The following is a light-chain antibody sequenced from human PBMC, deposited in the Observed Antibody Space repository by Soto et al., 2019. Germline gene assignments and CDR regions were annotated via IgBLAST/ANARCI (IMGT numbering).Light chain of an antibody. CDR3: QQYADSPIT. CDR2: DVS. CDR1: QRLVSSY. J-gene: IGKJ5*01. V-gene: IGKV3-20*01. Sequence: EMELTQSPGTLSLSAGERATISCRASQRLVSSYLAWYQQKPGQAPRLLLYDVSSRATGIPDRFSGSGSGTDFTLAISRVEPEDFAVYFCQQYADSPITFGQGTRLEI.